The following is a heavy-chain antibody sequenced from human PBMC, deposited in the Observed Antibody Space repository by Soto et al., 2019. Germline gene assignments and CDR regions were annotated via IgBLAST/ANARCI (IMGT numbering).Heavy chain of an antibody. J-gene: IGHJ4*02. CDR3: TTHFTVTQLDEYFDY. D-gene: IGHD4-17*01. Sequence: GGSLRLSCAASGFIFSDAWMNWVRQAPGKGLEWVGRIKSKTDRGTTDYPEPVKGRFTISRDDSKNTLYLQMDSLKTEDTAVYYCTTHFTVTQLDEYFDYWGQGALVTVSS. V-gene: IGHV3-15*07. CDR1: GFIFSDAW. CDR2: IKSKTDRGTT.